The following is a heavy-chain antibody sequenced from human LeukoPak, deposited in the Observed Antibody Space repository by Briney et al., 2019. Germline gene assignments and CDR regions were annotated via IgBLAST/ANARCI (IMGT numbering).Heavy chain of an antibody. CDR1: GFTFSSYS. V-gene: IGHV3-48*02. CDR2: ISSDSTTI. Sequence: GGSLRLFCAASGFTFSSYSMNWVRQAPGKGLEWVSYISSDSTTIYYADSVKGRFTISRDNAKNSLYLQMNSLRDEDTAVYYCGRGRAYWGQGTLVSVSS. J-gene: IGHJ4*02. CDR3: GRGRAY.